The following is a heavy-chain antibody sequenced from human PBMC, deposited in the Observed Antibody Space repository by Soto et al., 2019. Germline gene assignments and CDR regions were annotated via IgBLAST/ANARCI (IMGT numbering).Heavy chain of an antibody. V-gene: IGHV4-39*01. D-gene: IGHD4-17*01. CDR3: ARLGLGYGDYDTFDY. Sequence: QLQLQESGPGLVKPSETLSLTCTVSGGSISSSSYYWGWIRQPPGKGLEWIGSIYYSGSTYYNPSLKSRVTISVDTSKNQFSLKLSSVTAADTAVYYCARLGLGYGDYDTFDYWGQGTLVTVSS. CDR2: IYYSGST. CDR1: GGSISSSSYY. J-gene: IGHJ4*02.